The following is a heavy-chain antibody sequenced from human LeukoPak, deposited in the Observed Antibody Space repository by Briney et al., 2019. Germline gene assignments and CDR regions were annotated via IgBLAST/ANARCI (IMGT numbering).Heavy chain of an antibody. CDR3: ATYDSSGYSDY. D-gene: IGHD3-22*01. J-gene: IGHJ4*02. V-gene: IGHV3-15*01. Sequence: GGSLRLSCAASGFTFSNAWTSWVRQAPGKGLEWVGRIKGKTDNGTTAYAAPVKGRFTISRDDSKNTLYLQMDSLRTEDTAMYYCATYDSSGYSDYWGQGTLVTVSS. CDR1: GFTFSNAW. CDR2: IKGKTDNGTT.